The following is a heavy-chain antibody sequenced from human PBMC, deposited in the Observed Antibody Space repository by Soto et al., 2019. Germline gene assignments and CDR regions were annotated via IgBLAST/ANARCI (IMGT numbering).Heavy chain of an antibody. J-gene: IGHJ4*02. Sequence: GGSLRLSCAASGFTFSAFGMHWVRQAPGKGLEWVAIISYDGILKYYADSVKGRFTISRDTSKSALYLQMNSLSAEDTAMYYCARDGDANTGFGKDYWGQGTLVTVSS. CDR3: ARDGDANTGFGKDY. V-gene: IGHV3-30*03. D-gene: IGHD3-16*01. CDR2: ISYDGILK. CDR1: GFTFSAFG.